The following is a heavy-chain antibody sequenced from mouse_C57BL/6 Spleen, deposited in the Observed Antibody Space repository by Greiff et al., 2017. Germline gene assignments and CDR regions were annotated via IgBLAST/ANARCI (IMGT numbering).Heavy chain of an antibody. CDR3: TRWDDYGSDWYFDV. Sequence: VQLQQSGTVLARPGASVKMSCKTSGYTFTSYWMHWVKQRPGQGLEWIGAIYPGNSDTSYNQKFKGKAKLTAVTSASTAYMELSSLTNEDSAVYYCTRWDDYGSDWYFDVWGTGTTVTVSS. CDR2: IYPGNSDT. CDR1: GYTFTSYW. V-gene: IGHV1-5*01. J-gene: IGHJ1*03. D-gene: IGHD2-4*01.